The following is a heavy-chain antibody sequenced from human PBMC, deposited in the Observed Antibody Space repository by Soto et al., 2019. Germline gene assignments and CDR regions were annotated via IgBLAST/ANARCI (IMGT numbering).Heavy chain of an antibody. V-gene: IGHV1-24*01. CDR1: GYILTELS. CDR3: AAKRIAMVRGVIIPQFYFNY. Sequence: ASVKVSCKVSGYILTELSMHWVRQAPGKGLEWMGGFDPEDGETIYAQNFQGRVTMTEDTSTDTAYMELSSLRSEDTAVYYCAAKRIAMVRGVIIPQFYFNYWGQGILVTVSS. D-gene: IGHD3-10*01. CDR2: FDPEDGET. J-gene: IGHJ4*02.